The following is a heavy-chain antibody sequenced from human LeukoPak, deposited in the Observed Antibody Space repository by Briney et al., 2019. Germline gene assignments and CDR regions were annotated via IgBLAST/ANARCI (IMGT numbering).Heavy chain of an antibody. CDR3: HIVVVATFDI. Sequence: SETLSLTCAVYGGSFSGHYWSWIRQPPGKGLEWIGEIDHSGSTNYNPSLKSRVTISVDTSKNQFSLKVASVTAADTAVYYCHIVVVATFDIWGQGTMVTVSS. V-gene: IGHV4-34*01. CDR1: GGSFSGHY. J-gene: IGHJ3*02. CDR2: IDHSGST. D-gene: IGHD2-21*01.